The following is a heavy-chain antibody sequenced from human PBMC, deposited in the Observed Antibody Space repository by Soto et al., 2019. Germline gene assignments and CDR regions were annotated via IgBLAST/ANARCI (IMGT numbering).Heavy chain of an antibody. V-gene: IGHV3-48*02. Sequence: GGSLRLSCAASGFTFSSYSMNWVRQAPGKGLEWVSYISSSSSTIYYADSVKGRFTISRDNAKNSLYLQMNSLRDEDTAVYYCARLIVRGYYYYGMDVWGQGTTVTVSS. CDR2: ISSSSSTI. D-gene: IGHD2-15*01. J-gene: IGHJ6*02. CDR1: GFTFSSYS. CDR3: ARLIVRGYYYYGMDV.